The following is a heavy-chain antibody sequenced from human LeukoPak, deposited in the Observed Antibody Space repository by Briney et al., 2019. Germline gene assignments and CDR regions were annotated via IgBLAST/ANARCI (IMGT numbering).Heavy chain of an antibody. J-gene: IGHJ4*02. Sequence: GGSLRLSCAASGFTFSSYAMHWVRQAPGKGLEWVAVISYDGSNKYYADSVKGRFTISRDNSKNTLYLQMNSLRAEDTAVYYCARRFLEWGAFDYWGQGTLVTVSS. CDR3: ARRFLEWGAFDY. CDR1: GFTFSSYA. D-gene: IGHD3-3*01. CDR2: ISYDGSNK. V-gene: IGHV3-30*04.